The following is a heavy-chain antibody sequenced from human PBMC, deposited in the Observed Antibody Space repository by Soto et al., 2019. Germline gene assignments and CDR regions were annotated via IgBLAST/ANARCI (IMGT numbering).Heavy chain of an antibody. CDR3: AKWALNYYDSSGYYYGSY. CDR1: GFTFSSYA. J-gene: IGHJ4*02. Sequence: GGSLRLSCAASGFTFSSYAMSWVRQAPGKGLEWVSAISGSGGSTYYADSVKGRFTISRDNSKNTLYLQMNSLRAEDTAVYYCAKWALNYYDSSGYYYGSYWGQGTLVTVSS. CDR2: ISGSGGST. D-gene: IGHD3-22*01. V-gene: IGHV3-23*01.